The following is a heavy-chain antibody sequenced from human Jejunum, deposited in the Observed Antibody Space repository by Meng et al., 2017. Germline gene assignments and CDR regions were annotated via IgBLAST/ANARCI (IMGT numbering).Heavy chain of an antibody. CDR1: GFPFRGSW. J-gene: IGHJ5*02. Sequence: ESGGDLVQRGGSRELSLAASGFPFRGSWLDWVRQAPGKGLVWVSRIKSDGTITYADSVKGRFTMSRDNAKNTVFLQMNSLRADDTAMYYCAKSGYSTSRFDPWGQGTLVTVFS. V-gene: IGHV3-74*03. D-gene: IGHD6-13*01. CDR3: AKSGYSTSRFDP. CDR2: IKSDGTI.